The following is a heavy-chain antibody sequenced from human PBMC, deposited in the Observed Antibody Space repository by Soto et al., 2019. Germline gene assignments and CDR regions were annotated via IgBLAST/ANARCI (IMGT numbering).Heavy chain of an antibody. J-gene: IGHJ4*02. Sequence: SETLSLTCAVSGGCISSSNWWSWVRQPPGKGLEWIGEIYHSGSTNYNPSLKSRVTISVDKSKNQFSLKLSSVTAADTAVYYCARKRPLRAARPGGYFDYWGQGTRVTVSS. D-gene: IGHD6-6*01. V-gene: IGHV4-4*02. CDR2: IYHSGST. CDR1: GGCISSSNW. CDR3: ARKRPLRAARPGGYFDY.